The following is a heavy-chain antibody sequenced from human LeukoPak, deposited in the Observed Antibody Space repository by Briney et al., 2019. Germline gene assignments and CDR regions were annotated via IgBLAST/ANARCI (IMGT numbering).Heavy chain of an antibody. CDR2: IYHSGST. D-gene: IGHD2-15*01. J-gene: IGHJ4*02. CDR1: GYSISSGYY. Sequence: SETLSLTCAVSGYSISSGYYWGWIRQPPGKGLEWIGSIYHSGSTYYNPSLKSRATISVDTSTNQFSLKLSSVTAADSAVYYFARADIVVVVAATHFDCLGQGALVTVSS. V-gene: IGHV4-38-2*01. CDR3: ARADIVVVVAATHFDC.